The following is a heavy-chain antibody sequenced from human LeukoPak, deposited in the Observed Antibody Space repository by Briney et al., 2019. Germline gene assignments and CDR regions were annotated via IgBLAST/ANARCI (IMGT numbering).Heavy chain of an antibody. D-gene: IGHD3-22*01. CDR1: GYTFTGYY. Sequence: GSVKVSCKASGYTFTGYYMHWVRQAPGQGLEWMGRINPNSGGTNYAQKFQGRVTMTRDTSISTAYMELSRLRSDDTAVYYCASGYYDSCGYYDYWGQGTLVTVSS. J-gene: IGHJ4*02. CDR2: INPNSGGT. CDR3: ASGYYDSCGYYDY. V-gene: IGHV1-2*06.